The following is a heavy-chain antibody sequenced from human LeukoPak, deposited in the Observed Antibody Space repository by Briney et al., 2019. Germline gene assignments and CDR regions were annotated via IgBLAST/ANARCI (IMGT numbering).Heavy chain of an antibody. V-gene: IGHV3-7*01. Sequence: GGSLRLSCAASGFTFSSYSMNWARQAPGKGLEWVANINQDGSEKYYVDSVKGRFTISRDNAKNSLYLQMNSLRAEDTAVYYCARDLNWETYWGQGTLVTVSS. J-gene: IGHJ4*02. CDR3: ARDLNWETY. CDR2: INQDGSEK. D-gene: IGHD7-27*01. CDR1: GFTFSSYS.